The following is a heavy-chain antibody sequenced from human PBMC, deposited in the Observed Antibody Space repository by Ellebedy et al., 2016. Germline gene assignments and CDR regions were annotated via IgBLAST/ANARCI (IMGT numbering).Heavy chain of an antibody. CDR2: ISSSSSYI. D-gene: IGHD5-18*01. V-gene: IGHV3-21*01. CDR3: ARDRNRGYSYGYYFDY. CDR1: GFTFSSYS. Sequence: GESLKISYAASGFTFSSYSMNWVRQAPGKGLEWVSSISSSSSYIYYADSVKGRFTISRDNAKNSLYLQMNSLRAEDTAVYYCARDRNRGYSYGYYFDYWGQGTLVTVSS. J-gene: IGHJ4*02.